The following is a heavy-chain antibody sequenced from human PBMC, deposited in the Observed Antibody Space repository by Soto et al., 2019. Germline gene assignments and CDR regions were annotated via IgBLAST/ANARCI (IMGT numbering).Heavy chain of an antibody. Sequence: PSETLSLTCGVSGGSINDGDYYWSWLRPSPGKGLEWIGYIYYSGSTYFNPSLKSRLSMSLDTSKNQFSLKLTSVTAADTAVYYCAREQSVVFGMAHSYWYFDLWGRGTLVTVSS. CDR3: AREQSVVFGMAHSYWYFDL. D-gene: IGHD3-3*01. V-gene: IGHV4-30-4*01. CDR1: GGSINDGDYY. CDR2: IYYSGST. J-gene: IGHJ2*01.